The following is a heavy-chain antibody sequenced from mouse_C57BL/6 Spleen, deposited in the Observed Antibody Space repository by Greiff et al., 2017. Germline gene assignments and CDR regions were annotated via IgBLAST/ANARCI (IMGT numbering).Heavy chain of an antibody. CDR3: ARAGFITTVVDY. J-gene: IGHJ2*01. CDR1: GYTFTSYW. V-gene: IGHV1-64*01. Sequence: QVQLQQSGAELVKPGASVKLSCKASGYTFTSYWMHWVKQRPGQGLEWIGMIHPNSGSTNYNEKFKSKAPLTVDKSSSTAYMQRSSLTSEDSAVYYCARAGFITTVVDYWGQGTTLTVSS. D-gene: IGHD1-1*01. CDR2: IHPNSGST.